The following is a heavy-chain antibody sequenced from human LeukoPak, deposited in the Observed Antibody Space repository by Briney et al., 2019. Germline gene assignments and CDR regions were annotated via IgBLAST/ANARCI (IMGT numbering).Heavy chain of an antibody. V-gene: IGHV4-39*01. D-gene: IGHD3-10*01. CDR3: ARQGGSYWFDP. J-gene: IGHJ5*02. CDR2: IYYSGST. CDR1: GGSISSSIYY. Sequence: SETLSLTCTVSGGSISSSIYYWGWIRQPPGKGLEWIGSIYYSGSTYYNPSLKSRVTISVDTSKNQFSLKLSSVTAADTAVYYCARQGGSYWFDPWGQGTLVTVSS.